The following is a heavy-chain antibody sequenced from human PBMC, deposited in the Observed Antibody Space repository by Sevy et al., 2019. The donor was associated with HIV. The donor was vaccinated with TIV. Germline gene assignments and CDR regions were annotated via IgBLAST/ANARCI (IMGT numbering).Heavy chain of an antibody. D-gene: IGHD2-21*01. Sequence: GGSLRLSCAASGFTFSSYAMHWVRQAPGKGLEWVAVISYDGSNKYYADSVKGRFTISRDNSKNTLYLQMNSLRAEDTAVYYCARPSGGDPPYYYYDMDVWGKGTTVTVSS. CDR3: ARPSGGDPPYYYYDMDV. CDR2: ISYDGSNK. CDR1: GFTFSSYA. J-gene: IGHJ6*03. V-gene: IGHV3-30-3*01.